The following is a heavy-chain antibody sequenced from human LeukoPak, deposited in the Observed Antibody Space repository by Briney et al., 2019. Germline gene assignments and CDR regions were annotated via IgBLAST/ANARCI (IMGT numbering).Heavy chain of an antibody. V-gene: IGHV4-39*07. J-gene: IGHJ4*02. CDR3: ARWMGYDFWSGYFDY. CDR1: GGSISSSSYY. Sequence: SETLSLTCTVSGGSISSSSYYWGWIRQPPGKGLEWIGSIYYSGSTYYNPSLKSRVTISVDTSKNQFSLKLSSVTAADTAVYYCARWMGYDFWSGYFDYWGQGTLVTVSS. D-gene: IGHD3-3*01. CDR2: IYYSGST.